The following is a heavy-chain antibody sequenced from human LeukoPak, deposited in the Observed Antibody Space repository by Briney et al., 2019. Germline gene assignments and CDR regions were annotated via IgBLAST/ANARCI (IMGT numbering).Heavy chain of an antibody. D-gene: IGHD3-22*01. CDR2: IYYSGST. CDR1: GGSISNYY. Sequence: SETLSLTCIVSGGSISNYYWGWIRQPPGKGLEWIGYIYYSGSTNYNPSLESRVTISIDTSKNQFSLKLTSVTAADTAVYYCARDHDSSGYLGYWGQGTLVTVSS. J-gene: IGHJ4*02. V-gene: IGHV4-59*01. CDR3: ARDHDSSGYLGY.